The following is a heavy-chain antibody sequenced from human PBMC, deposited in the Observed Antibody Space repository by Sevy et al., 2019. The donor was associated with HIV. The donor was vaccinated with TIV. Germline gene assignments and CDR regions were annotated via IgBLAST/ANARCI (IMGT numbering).Heavy chain of an antibody. J-gene: IGHJ6*02. CDR1: GFAFSNYYA. CDR2: ISYDGSDT. D-gene: IGHD4-17*01. Sequence: GGSLRLSCAASGFAFSNYYAMHWVRQAPGKGLEWGALISYDGSDTYYADSVKGRFTVSRDNFKNTLFLQMNSLTTEDTAVYYCARPRANYVDHYFFYAMDVWGQGTTVTVSS. CDR3: ARPRANYVDHYFFYAMDV. V-gene: IGHV3-30-3*01.